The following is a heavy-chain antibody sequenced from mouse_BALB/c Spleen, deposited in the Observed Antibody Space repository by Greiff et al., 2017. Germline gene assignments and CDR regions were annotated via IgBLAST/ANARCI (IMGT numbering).Heavy chain of an antibody. D-gene: IGHD1-1*01. J-gene: IGHJ3*01. Sequence: VQLQQSGAELVRPGASVTLSCKASGYTFTDYEMHWVKQTPVHGLEWIGAIDPETGGTAYNQKFKGKATLTADKSSSTAYMELRSLTSEDSAVYYCTPYYGRSPLAYWGQGTLVTVSA. V-gene: IGHV1-15*01. CDR3: TPYYGRSPLAY. CDR2: IDPETGGT. CDR1: GYTFTDYE.